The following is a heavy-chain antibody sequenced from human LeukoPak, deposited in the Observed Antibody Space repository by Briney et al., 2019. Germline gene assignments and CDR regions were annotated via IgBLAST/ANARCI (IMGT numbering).Heavy chain of an antibody. CDR3: VRDGGSYKHGDYEADYFQH. CDR1: GFTFRSYT. D-gene: IGHD4-17*01. Sequence: PGGSLRLSCAASGFTFRSYTMNWVRQAPGKGLEWVSSISSRRTYISYADSVKGRFTISRDNAKNSLFLQMNSLRAEDTAVYFCVRDGGSYKHGDYEADYFQHWGQGTLVTVSS. V-gene: IGHV3-21*01. J-gene: IGHJ1*01. CDR2: ISSRRTYI.